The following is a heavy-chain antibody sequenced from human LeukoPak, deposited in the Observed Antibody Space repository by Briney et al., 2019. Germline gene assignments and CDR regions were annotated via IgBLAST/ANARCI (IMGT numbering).Heavy chain of an antibody. V-gene: IGHV1-2*02. CDR3: ARDRRGSNGDY. CDR1: GYTFTGYY. Sequence: GASVKVSCKASGYTFTGYYLHWVRQAPGQGLELVAWINPNTGATNSAQKFQGRVTLARNKSISTAYMELSRLTSDDTAVYFCARDRRGSNGDYWGQGTLVTVSS. J-gene: IGHJ4*02. D-gene: IGHD1-26*01. CDR2: INPNTGAT.